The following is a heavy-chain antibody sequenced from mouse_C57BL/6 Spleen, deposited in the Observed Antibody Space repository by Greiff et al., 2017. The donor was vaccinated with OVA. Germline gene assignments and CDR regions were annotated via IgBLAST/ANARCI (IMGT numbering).Heavy chain of an antibody. Sequence: EVQRVESGAELVRPGASVKLSCTASGFNIKDDYMHWVKQRPEQGLEWIGWIDPENGDTEYASKFQGKATITADTSSNTAYLQLSSLTSEDTAVYYCTTDGYPSYWGQGTLVTVSA. V-gene: IGHV14-4*01. D-gene: IGHD2-3*01. CDR1: GFNIKDDY. CDR2: IDPENGDT. J-gene: IGHJ3*01. CDR3: TTDGYPSY.